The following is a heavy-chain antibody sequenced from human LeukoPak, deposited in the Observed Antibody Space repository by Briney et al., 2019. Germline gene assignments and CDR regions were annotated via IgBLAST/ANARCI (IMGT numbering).Heavy chain of an antibody. V-gene: IGHV3-23*01. CDR1: GGSFSGYY. D-gene: IGHD6-13*01. Sequence: ETLSLTCAVYGGSFSGYYWSWIRQPPGKGLEWVSAISGSGGSTYYADSVKGRFTISRDNSKNTLYLQMNSLRAEDTAVYYCAKASSSSWYRGYYFDYWGQGTLVTVSS. CDR2: ISGSGGST. J-gene: IGHJ4*02. CDR3: AKASSSSWYRGYYFDY.